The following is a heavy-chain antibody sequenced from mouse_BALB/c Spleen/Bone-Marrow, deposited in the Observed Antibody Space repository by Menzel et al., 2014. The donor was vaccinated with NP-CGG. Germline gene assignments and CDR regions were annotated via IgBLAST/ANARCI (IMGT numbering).Heavy chain of an antibody. CDR1: GLTFSNFG. Sequence: VQLKDSGGGLVQPGGSRKLSCAASGLTFSNFGMHWFRQSPEKGLEWVAFVSTGSTIIYYADTVKGRFTISRDNPENTLFLQMASLRSEDTAIYYCARSHFYGNYFDYWGQGTTLTVSS. D-gene: IGHD2-1*01. V-gene: IGHV5-17*02. CDR2: VSTGSTII. CDR3: ARSHFYGNYFDY. J-gene: IGHJ2*01.